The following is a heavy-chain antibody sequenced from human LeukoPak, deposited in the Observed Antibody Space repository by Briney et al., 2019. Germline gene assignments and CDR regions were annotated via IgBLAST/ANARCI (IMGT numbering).Heavy chain of an antibody. V-gene: IGHV4-34*01. Sequence: SETLSLTCAVYGGSFSGYYWSWFRQPPGKGLEWIGEINHSGSTNYNPSLKSRVTMSVDTSKNQFSLKLSSVTAADTAVYYCARGQLGYYYYYMDVWGKGTTVTVSS. J-gene: IGHJ6*03. CDR1: GGSFSGYY. D-gene: IGHD6-6*01. CDR3: ARGQLGYYYYYMDV. CDR2: INHSGST.